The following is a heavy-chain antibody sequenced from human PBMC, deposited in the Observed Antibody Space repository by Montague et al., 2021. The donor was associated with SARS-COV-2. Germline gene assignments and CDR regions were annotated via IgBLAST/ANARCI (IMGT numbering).Heavy chain of an antibody. CDR3: ARPLNLYYYGSGSYSSWFDP. J-gene: IGHJ5*02. CDR1: GGSISSSSYY. V-gene: IGHV4-39*01. CDR2: IYYSGST. Sequence: SETLSLTCTVSGGSISSSSYYWGWIRQPPGKGLEWIGSIYYSGSTYYNPSLKSRVTISVDTSKNPFSLKLSSVTAADTAVYYCARPLNLYYYGSGSYSSWFDPWGQGTLVTVSS. D-gene: IGHD3-10*01.